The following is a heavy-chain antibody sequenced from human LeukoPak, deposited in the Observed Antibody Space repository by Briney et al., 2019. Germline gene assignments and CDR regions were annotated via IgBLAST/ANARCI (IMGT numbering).Heavy chain of an antibody. D-gene: IGHD6-19*01. Sequence: GGSLRLSCAASGFNFNKYDMTWARQAPGKGLEWVSTITGRSDKTYYTDTVKGRFVTSRDNSKDTLYLQMNSLRAEDTALYYCAKGGWLDDLGQGALVTISS. J-gene: IGHJ4*02. CDR1: GFNFNKYD. CDR3: AKGGWLDD. CDR2: ITGRSDKT. V-gene: IGHV3-23*01.